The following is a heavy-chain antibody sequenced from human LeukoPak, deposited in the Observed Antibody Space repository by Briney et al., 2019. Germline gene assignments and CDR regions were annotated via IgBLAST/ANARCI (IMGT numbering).Heavy chain of an antibody. V-gene: IGHV1-18*01. J-gene: IGHJ5*02. CDR2: ISAYNGNT. CDR3: ARDRVTALVRGTGRRWFDP. CDR1: GYTFTSYG. Sequence: GASVKVSCKASGYTFTSYGISWVRQAPGQGLEWMGWISAYNGNTNYAQKLQGRVTMTTDTSTSTAYMELRSLRSDDTAVYYCARDRVTALVRGTGRRWFDPWGQGTLVTVSS. D-gene: IGHD3-10*01.